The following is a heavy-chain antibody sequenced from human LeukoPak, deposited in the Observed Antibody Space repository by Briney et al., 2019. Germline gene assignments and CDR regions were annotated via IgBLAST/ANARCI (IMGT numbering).Heavy chain of an antibody. D-gene: IGHD6-13*01. Sequence: GGSLRLSCAASGFTFSSYWMSWVRQAPGKGLEWVANIKQDGSEKYYVDSVKGRFTISRDNAKNSLYLQMNSLRAEDTAVYYCARATIIKEQQLLPGRNSKHKYYYYYGMDVWGQGTTVTVSS. CDR3: ARATIIKEQQLLPGRNSKHKYYYYYGMDV. CDR2: IKQDGSEK. CDR1: GFTFSSYW. J-gene: IGHJ6*02. V-gene: IGHV3-7*01.